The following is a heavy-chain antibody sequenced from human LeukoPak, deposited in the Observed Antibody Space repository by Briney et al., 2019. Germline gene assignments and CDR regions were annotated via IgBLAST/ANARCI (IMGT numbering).Heavy chain of an antibody. V-gene: IGHV4-61*01. J-gene: IGHJ3*02. CDR1: GGSVSSDSYY. CDR3: ARQHYYDSSGYFDAFDI. Sequence: PSETLSLTCTVSGGSVSSDSYYWSWIRQPPGKGLEWIGYIYYSGSTNYNPSLKSRVTISLDTSKNQFSLNLSSVTAADTAVYYCARQHYYDSSGYFDAFDIWGQGTMVTVSS. CDR2: IYYSGST. D-gene: IGHD3-22*01.